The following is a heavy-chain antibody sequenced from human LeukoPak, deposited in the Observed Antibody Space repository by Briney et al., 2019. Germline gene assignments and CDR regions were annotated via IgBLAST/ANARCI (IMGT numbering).Heavy chain of an antibody. CDR3: AKILLGELSSPFDY. D-gene: IGHD3-16*02. CDR1: GFTFSSYG. Sequence: QTGGSLRLSCAASGFTFSSYGMHWVHQAPGKGLEWVAVISYDGSNKYYADSVKGRFTISRDNSKNTLYLQMNSLRAEDTAVYYCAKILLGELSSPFDYWGQGTLVTVSS. J-gene: IGHJ4*02. V-gene: IGHV3-30*18. CDR2: ISYDGSNK.